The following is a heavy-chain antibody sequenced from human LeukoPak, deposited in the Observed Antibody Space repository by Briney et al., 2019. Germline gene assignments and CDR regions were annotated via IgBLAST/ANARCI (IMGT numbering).Heavy chain of an antibody. CDR2: INHSGST. D-gene: IGHD5-18*01. V-gene: IGHV4-34*01. Sequence: SETLSLTCAVYGGSFSGYYWSWIRQPPGKGLEWIGEINHSGSTNYNPSLKSRVTISVDTSKNQFSLKLSSVTATDTAVYYCARFKGYSYGFDYWGQGTLVTVFS. CDR3: ARFKGYSYGFDY. CDR1: GGSFSGYY. J-gene: IGHJ4*02.